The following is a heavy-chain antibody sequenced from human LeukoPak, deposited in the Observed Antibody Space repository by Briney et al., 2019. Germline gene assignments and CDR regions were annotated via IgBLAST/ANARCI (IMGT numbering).Heavy chain of an antibody. CDR3: ARERRYCSGDNCYSGHDY. Sequence: GGSLRLSCAVSGFTVSSNYVSWVRQAPGKGLEWVSLIHSGGNTDYADSLKDRVTISRDSSKNMVNLQINSLRPEDTAVYYCARERRYCSGDNCYSGHDYWGQGTLVIVSS. J-gene: IGHJ4*02. D-gene: IGHD2-15*01. CDR2: IHSGGNT. CDR1: GFTVSSNY. V-gene: IGHV3-53*01.